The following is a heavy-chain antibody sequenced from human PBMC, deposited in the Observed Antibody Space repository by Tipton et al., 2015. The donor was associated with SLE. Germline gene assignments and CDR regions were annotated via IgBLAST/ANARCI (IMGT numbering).Heavy chain of an antibody. CDR3: AKRAGTVAFDY. V-gene: IGHV3-23*01. Sequence: SLRLSCATSGFTFSTTGMSWVRQAQGKGLEWVSVISGTGSSTHYADSVQGRFTISRDNSKNTLFLQMNSLRPDDTAVYYCAKRAGTVAFDYWGQGALVTVSS. CDR1: GFTFSTTG. J-gene: IGHJ4*02. D-gene: IGHD1-7*01. CDR2: ISGTGSST.